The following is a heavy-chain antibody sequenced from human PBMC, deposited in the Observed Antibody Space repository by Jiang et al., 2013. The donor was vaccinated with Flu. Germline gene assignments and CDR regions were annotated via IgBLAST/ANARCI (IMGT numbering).Heavy chain of an antibody. V-gene: IGHV1-69*01. J-gene: IGHJ4*02. CDR2: IIPIFGTA. D-gene: IGHD4-17*01. CDR3: AKGGRATVTTGMNY. Sequence: SGAEVKKPGSSVKVSCKASGGTFSSYAISWVRQAPGQGLEWMGGIIPIFGTANYAQKFQGRVTITADESTSTAYMELSSLRSEDTAVYYCAKGGRATVTTGMNYWGQGNPGHRLL. CDR1: GGTFSSYA.